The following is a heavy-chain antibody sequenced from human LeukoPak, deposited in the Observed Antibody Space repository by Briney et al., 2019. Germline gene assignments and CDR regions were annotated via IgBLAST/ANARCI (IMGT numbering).Heavy chain of an antibody. J-gene: IGHJ3*02. CDR3: VRVGCSGGTCYESRGAFDI. V-gene: IGHV4-39*07. D-gene: IGHD2-15*01. CDR2: IYYSGTT. CDR1: GGSISSSSYY. Sequence: NPSETLSLTCTVSGGSISSSSYYWGWIRQPPGKGLEWIGSIYYSGTTYYNPSLKSRVTISLGTSKNQFSLKLNSVTAADTAVYYCVRVGCSGGTCYESRGAFDIWGQGTMVTVSS.